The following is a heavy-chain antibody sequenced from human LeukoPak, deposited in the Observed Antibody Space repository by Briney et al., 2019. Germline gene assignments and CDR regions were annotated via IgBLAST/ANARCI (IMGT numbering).Heavy chain of an antibody. CDR3: ARDSRGYPY. D-gene: IGHD3-22*01. J-gene: IGHJ4*02. CDR1: ALTLSNYW. CDR2: INQEGSEK. Sequence: PRGSPRLSYADSALTLSNYWMTGVRQAPGQELEWVANINQEGSEKNYVGSVKGRFTISRDNAKNSLYLEMNSLRAEDMGVYYCARDSRGYPYWGQGTLVTVSS. V-gene: IGHV3-7*05.